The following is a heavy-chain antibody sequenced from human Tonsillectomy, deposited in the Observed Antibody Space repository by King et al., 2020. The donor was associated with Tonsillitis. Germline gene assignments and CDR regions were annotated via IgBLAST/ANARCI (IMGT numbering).Heavy chain of an antibody. CDR3: ARGDEYDFWSGYIGGYYYYYMDV. D-gene: IGHD3-3*01. CDR1: GFTFSSYW. Sequence: VQLVESGGGLVQPGGSLRLSCAASGFTFSSYWMHWVRQAPGKGLVWVSRTNSDGSSTSYADSVKGRFTISRDNAKNTLYLQMNSLRAEDTAVYYCARGDEYDFWSGYIGGYYYYYMDVWGKGTTVTVSS. J-gene: IGHJ6*03. CDR2: TNSDGSST. V-gene: IGHV3-74*01.